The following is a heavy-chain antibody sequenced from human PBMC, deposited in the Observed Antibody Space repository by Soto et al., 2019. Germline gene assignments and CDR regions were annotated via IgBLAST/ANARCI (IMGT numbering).Heavy chain of an antibody. CDR1: GFPFSSYG. D-gene: IGHD6-19*01. CDR2: IWYDGRNE. V-gene: IGHV3-33*01. Sequence: PGRSLRLSWAASGFPFSSYGMHWVRQSPGKGLEWVAVIWYDGRNEYYADSVKGRFTISRDNSKNTLYLQMNSLRAEDTAVYYCERGPLIAVAGYLDYWGQGTLVTVSS. CDR3: ERGPLIAVAGYLDY. J-gene: IGHJ4*02.